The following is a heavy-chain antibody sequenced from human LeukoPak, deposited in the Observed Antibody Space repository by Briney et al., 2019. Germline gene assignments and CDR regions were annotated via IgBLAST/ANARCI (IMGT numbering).Heavy chain of an antibody. V-gene: IGHV4-61*02. CDR2: IYTSGST. CDR1: GGSISSGSYY. J-gene: IGHJ5*02. CDR3: ARDAGGYSYGRGYNWFDP. D-gene: IGHD5-18*01. Sequence: SQTLSLTCTVSGGSISSGSYYWSWIRQPAGKGLEWIGRIYTSGSTNYNPSLKSRVTISVDTSKNQFSLKLCSVTAADTAVYYCARDAGGYSYGRGYNWFDPWGQGTLVTVSS.